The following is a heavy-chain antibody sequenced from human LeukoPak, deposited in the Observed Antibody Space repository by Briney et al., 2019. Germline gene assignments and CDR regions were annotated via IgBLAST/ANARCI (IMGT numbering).Heavy chain of an antibody. D-gene: IGHD3/OR15-3a*01. CDR1: GFTFSSYW. V-gene: IGHV3-7*01. CDR3: ASRGPEYYYYYYGMDV. Sequence: PGGSLRLSCAASGFTFSSYWMNWVRQAPGKGLEWVANIKQDGSEKYYVDSVKGRFTISRDNAKNSLYLQMNSLRAEDTAVYYCASRGPEYYYYYYGMDVWGQGTTVTVSS. CDR2: IKQDGSEK. J-gene: IGHJ6*02.